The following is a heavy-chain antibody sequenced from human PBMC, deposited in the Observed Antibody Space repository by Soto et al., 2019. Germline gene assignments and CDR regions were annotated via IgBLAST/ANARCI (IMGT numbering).Heavy chain of an antibody. CDR3: ARLSGYSSGWHYFEY. J-gene: IGHJ4*02. D-gene: IGHD6-19*01. Sequence: GESLKISCKGSGYSFTSYWISWVRQMPGKGLEWMGRIDPSDSQTYYSPSFQGHVTTLVDKSINTAYLQWSSLKASDTAMYYCARLSGYSSGWHYFEYWGQGTRVTVSS. CDR1: GYSFTSYW. V-gene: IGHV5-10-1*01. CDR2: IDPSDSQT.